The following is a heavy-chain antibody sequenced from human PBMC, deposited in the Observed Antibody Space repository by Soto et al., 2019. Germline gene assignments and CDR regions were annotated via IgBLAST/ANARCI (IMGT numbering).Heavy chain of an antibody. CDR2: ISYDGSNK. D-gene: IGHD6-19*01. J-gene: IGHJ1*01. V-gene: IGHV3-30-3*01. Sequence: QVQLVESGGGVVQPGRSLRLSCAASGFTFSSYAMHWVRQAPGKGLEWVAVISYDGSNKYYADSVKGRFTISRDNSKNTLYLKMNSLRAEDTAVYYCARTHSSGWYQYFQHWGQGTLVTVSS. CDR3: ARTHSSGWYQYFQH. CDR1: GFTFSSYA.